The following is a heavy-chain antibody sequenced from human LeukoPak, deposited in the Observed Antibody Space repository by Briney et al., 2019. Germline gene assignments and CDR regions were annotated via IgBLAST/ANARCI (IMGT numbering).Heavy chain of an antibody. CDR1: GFGFSTYW. Sequence: GGSLRLSCAASGFGFSTYWMSWVRQAPGKGLEWVANIKQDGSEKYYVDSVKGRFTVSRDNAKNSLYLEMNSLRAEDTAVYYCARRGHFEFWSAYFQRLVGWFDPWGQGTLVVVSS. CDR3: ARRGHFEFWSAYFQRLVGWFDP. J-gene: IGHJ5*02. CDR2: IKQDGSEK. V-gene: IGHV3-7*01. D-gene: IGHD3-3*01.